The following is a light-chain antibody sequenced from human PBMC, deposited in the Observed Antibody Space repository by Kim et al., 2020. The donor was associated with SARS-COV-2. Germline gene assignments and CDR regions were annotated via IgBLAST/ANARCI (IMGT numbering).Light chain of an antibody. Sequence: ASVGDRVTSTCRASQSISTYLNWYQQKPGKAPKLLIYAASSLQSGVPSRFSGSGSGTDFTLTISSLQPEDFATYYCQQSYSTPPTFGGGTKVDIK. V-gene: IGKV1-39*01. CDR3: QQSYSTPPT. CDR1: QSISTY. CDR2: AAS. J-gene: IGKJ4*01.